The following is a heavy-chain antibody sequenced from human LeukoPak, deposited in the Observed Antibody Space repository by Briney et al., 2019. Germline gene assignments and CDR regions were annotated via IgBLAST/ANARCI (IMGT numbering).Heavy chain of an antibody. CDR3: AKDAQRGFDYSNSLEY. J-gene: IGHJ4*02. V-gene: IGHV3-33*06. CDR2: IWSDGTNQ. D-gene: IGHD4-11*01. Sequence: GGSLRLSCAASKFTFSHYGMHWVRQAPGKGLQWVAVIWSDGTNQYYADSVKGRFTSSRDNSNKMVYLQMNSLRADDTGVYYCAKDAQRGFDYSNSLEYWGQGALVIVSS. CDR1: KFTFSHYG.